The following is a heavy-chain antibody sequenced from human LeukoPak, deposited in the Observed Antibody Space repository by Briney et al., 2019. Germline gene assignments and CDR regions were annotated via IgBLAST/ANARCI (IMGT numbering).Heavy chain of an antibody. Sequence: PGGSLRLSCAASGFTVSSNYMSWVRQAPGKGVEWVSVIYSGGSTYYADSVKGRFTISRDNSKNTLYLQMNSLRAEDTAVYYCARQASKREDYWGQGTLVTVSS. V-gene: IGHV3-53*01. D-gene: IGHD1-26*01. J-gene: IGHJ4*02. CDR1: GFTVSSNY. CDR3: ARQASKREDY. CDR2: IYSGGST.